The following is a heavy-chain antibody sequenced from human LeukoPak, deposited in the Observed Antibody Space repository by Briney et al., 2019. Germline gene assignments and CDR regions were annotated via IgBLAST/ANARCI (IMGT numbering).Heavy chain of an antibody. CDR1: GYTFTNNY. V-gene: IGHV1-46*01. CDR3: ARDNSDTIKGECSGSCYWWFDP. CDR2: INPTGDST. J-gene: IGHJ5*02. Sequence: GASVKVSCKASGYTFTNNYMHWVRQAPGHGLEWMGLINPTGDSTAYAQKFQGRVTLTRDTSTSTDYMELGSLTSEDTAVYYCARDNSDTIKGECSGSCYWWFDPWGQGTLVTVSS. D-gene: IGHD2-15*01.